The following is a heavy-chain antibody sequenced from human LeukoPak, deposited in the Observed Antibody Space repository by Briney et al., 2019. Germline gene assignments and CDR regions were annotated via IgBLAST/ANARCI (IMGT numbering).Heavy chain of an antibody. Sequence: SETLSLTCTVSGGSISSYYWSWIRQPPGKGLEWIGYIYYSGSTNYNPSLKSRVTISVDTSKNQFSLKLSSVTAADTAVYYCARNQYSGYDDWGQGTLVTVSS. D-gene: IGHD5-12*01. CDR3: ARNQYSGYDD. CDR2: IYYSGST. V-gene: IGHV4-59*12. CDR1: GGSISSYY. J-gene: IGHJ4*02.